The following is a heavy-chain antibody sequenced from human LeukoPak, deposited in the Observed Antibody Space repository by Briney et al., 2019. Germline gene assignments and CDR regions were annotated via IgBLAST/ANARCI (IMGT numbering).Heavy chain of an antibody. J-gene: IGHJ3*02. D-gene: IGHD3-22*01. CDR1: GGTFSSYT. Sequence: ASVKVSCKASGGTFSSYTISWVRQAPGQGLEWMGRIIPILGTANYAQKFQGRVTITTDESTSTAYMELSSLRSEDTAVYYCASPSRRYYYDSSGYYPPDAFDIWGQGTMVTVSS. CDR2: IIPILGTA. CDR3: ASPSRRYYYDSSGYYPPDAFDI. V-gene: IGHV1-69*16.